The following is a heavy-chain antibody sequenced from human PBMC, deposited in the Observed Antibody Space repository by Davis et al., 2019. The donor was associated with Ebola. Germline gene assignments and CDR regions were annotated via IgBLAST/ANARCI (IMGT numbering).Heavy chain of an antibody. CDR3: ARVSVTTYYYYGMDV. J-gene: IGHJ6*02. V-gene: IGHV3-73*01. D-gene: IGHD4-11*01. Sequence: GGSLRLSCAASGFTFSGSAMHWVRQASGKGLEWVGRIRSKAKSYATAYAASVKGRFTISRDNSKNTLYLQMNSLRAEDTAVYYCARVSVTTYYYYGMDVWGQGTTVTVSS. CDR1: GFTFSGSA. CDR2: IRSKAKSYAT.